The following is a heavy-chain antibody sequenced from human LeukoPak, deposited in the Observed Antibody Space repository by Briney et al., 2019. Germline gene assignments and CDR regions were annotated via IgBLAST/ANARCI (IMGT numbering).Heavy chain of an antibody. D-gene: IGHD7-27*01. Sequence: SETLSLTCAVYGGSFSGYYWSWIRQPPGKGLEWIGEINHSGSTNYNPSLKSRVTISVDTSKNQFSLKLSSVTAADTAVYYCARGLTELGTAYYYYMDVWGKGTTVIVSS. CDR2: INHSGST. V-gene: IGHV4-34*01. J-gene: IGHJ6*03. CDR1: GGSFSGYY. CDR3: ARGLTELGTAYYYYMDV.